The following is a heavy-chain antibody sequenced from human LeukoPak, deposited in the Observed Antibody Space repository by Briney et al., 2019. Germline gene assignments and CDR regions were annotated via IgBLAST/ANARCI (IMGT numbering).Heavy chain of an antibody. CDR3: ARAPYQLPDYYYYYYMDV. D-gene: IGHD2-2*01. CDR2: INPNSGGT. Sequence: GASVKVSCKASGYTFTGYYMHWVRQAPGQGLEWMGWINPNSGGTNYAQKFQGRVTMTRDTSISTAYMELSRLRSDDTAVYYCARAPYQLPDYYYYYYMDVWGKGTTVTVSS. CDR1: GYTFTGYY. J-gene: IGHJ6*03. V-gene: IGHV1-2*02.